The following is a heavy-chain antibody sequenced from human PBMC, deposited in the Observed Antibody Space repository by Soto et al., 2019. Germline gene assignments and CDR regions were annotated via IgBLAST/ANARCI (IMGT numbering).Heavy chain of an antibody. CDR3: ARCIAAAGPRDYYYYGMDV. V-gene: IGHV5-51*01. D-gene: IGHD6-13*01. CDR1: GYSFTSYW. CDR2: IYPGDSDT. J-gene: IGHJ6*02. Sequence: GEPLKISCKGSGYSFTSYWIGWVRQMPGKGLEWMGIIYPGDSDTRYSPSFQGQVTISADKSISTAYLQWSSLKASDTAMYYCARCIAAAGPRDYYYYGMDVWGQGTTVTVSS.